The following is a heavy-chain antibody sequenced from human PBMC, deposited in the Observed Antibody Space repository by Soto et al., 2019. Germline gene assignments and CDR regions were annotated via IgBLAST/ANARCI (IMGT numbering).Heavy chain of an antibody. D-gene: IGHD6-19*01. Sequence: QVQLVQSGADVKKPGASVRVSCKASGYTFTNYGISWVRQAPGQGLEWMGWVSPYNGNTEYAEKFQGRVTMTTDTSTSTADMEVRSLRSDDTAVYHCARSGSGWSRGFYYGMDVWGQGTALIVSS. CDR2: VSPYNGNT. CDR1: GYTFTNYG. J-gene: IGHJ6*02. V-gene: IGHV1-18*04. CDR3: ARSGSGWSRGFYYGMDV.